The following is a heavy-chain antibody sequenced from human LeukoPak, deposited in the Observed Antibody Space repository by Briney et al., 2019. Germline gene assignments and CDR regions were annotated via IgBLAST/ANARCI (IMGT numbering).Heavy chain of an antibody. CDR3: ARDIGRDGYNGHFDY. Sequence: PWASVKVSCKASGGTFSSYAISWVRQAPGQGLEWTGRIIPILGIANYAQKFQGRVTITADKSTSTAYMELSSLRSEDTAVYYCARDIGRDGYNGHFDYWGQGTLVTVSS. CDR2: IIPILGIA. V-gene: IGHV1-69*04. J-gene: IGHJ4*02. D-gene: IGHD5-24*01. CDR1: GGTFSSYA.